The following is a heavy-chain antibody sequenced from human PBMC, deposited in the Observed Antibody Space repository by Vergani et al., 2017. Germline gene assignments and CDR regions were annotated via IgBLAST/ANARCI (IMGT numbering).Heavy chain of an antibody. CDR2: INPSGST. CDR1: GGSFSGYY. J-gene: IGHJ4*02. V-gene: IGHV4-34*01. CDR3: ARVGGRRYSYGRGTFDY. D-gene: IGHD5-18*01. Sequence: QVQLQQWGAGLLKPSETLSLPCAVYGGSFSGYYWSWIRQPPGKGLEWIGEINPSGSTNYNPSLKSRVTISVDTSKNQFSLKLSSVTAADTAVYYCARVGGRRYSYGRGTFDYWGQGTLVTVSS.